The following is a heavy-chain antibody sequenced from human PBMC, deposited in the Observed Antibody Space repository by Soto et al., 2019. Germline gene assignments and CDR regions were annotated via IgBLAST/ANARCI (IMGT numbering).Heavy chain of an antibody. J-gene: IGHJ6*03. CDR1: GFTFSDYY. Sequence: GGSLRLSCAASGFTFSDYYMSWIRQAPGKGLEWVSYISSSGSTIYYADSVKGRFTISRDNAKNSLYLQMNSLRAEDTAVYYCARPAVVPAALYQSSHYYYYMDVWGKGTTVTVSS. V-gene: IGHV3-11*01. D-gene: IGHD2-2*01. CDR3: ARPAVVPAALYQSSHYYYYMDV. CDR2: ISSSGSTI.